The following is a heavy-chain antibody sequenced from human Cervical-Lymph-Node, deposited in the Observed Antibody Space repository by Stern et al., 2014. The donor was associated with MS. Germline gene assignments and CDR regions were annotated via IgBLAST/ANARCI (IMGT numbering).Heavy chain of an antibody. D-gene: IGHD3-10*01. CDR2: FDWDDDK. Sequence: QITLKESGPTLVKPTQPLTLTCPFSGFSLTTSGEGVGWIRQPPGKALEWLALFDWDDDKRFSPSLKSRITITKDTFKNQVVLTVANVDPVDTATYYCAHRRSGCLTVGITDAFDIWGHGTRVTVSS. V-gene: IGHV2-5*02. CDR1: GFSLTTSGEG. J-gene: IGHJ3*02. CDR3: AHRRSGCLTVGITDAFDI.